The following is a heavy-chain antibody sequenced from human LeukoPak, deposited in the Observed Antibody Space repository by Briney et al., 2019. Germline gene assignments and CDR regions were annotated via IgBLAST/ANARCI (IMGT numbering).Heavy chain of an antibody. CDR2: ISSSGSGGST. D-gene: IGHD5-24*01. Sequence: GGSLRLSCAASGVTLSTYAMSWARKAPGKGLEWVSGISSSGSGGSTYYADSVKGRFTISRDNSKNTLYLQMNSLRAEDTAVYYCAKDIGDGYNVGWGQGTLVTVSS. J-gene: IGHJ4*02. V-gene: IGHV3-23*01. CDR3: AKDIGDGYNVG. CDR1: GVTLSTYA.